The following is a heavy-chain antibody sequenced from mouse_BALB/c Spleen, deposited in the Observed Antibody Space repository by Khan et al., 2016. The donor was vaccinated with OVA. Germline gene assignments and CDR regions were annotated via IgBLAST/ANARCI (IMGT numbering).Heavy chain of an antibody. CDR1: GFSLSRYN. Sequence: QVQLKESGPGLVAPSQSLSITCTVSGFSLSRYNIHWVRQPPGKGLEWLGMIWGGGGTDYNSTLKSRLNISKDNSKSQVFLKMNSLQTDDTAIYDCARAYYRYDGYYAMDYWGQGTSVTVSS. CDR2: IWGGGGT. CDR3: ARAYYRYDGYYAMDY. J-gene: IGHJ4*01. D-gene: IGHD2-14*01. V-gene: IGHV2-6-4*01.